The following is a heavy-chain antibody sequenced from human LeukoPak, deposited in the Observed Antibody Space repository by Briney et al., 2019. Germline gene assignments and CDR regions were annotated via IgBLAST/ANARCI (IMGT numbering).Heavy chain of an antibody. V-gene: IGHV3-53*01. J-gene: IGHJ4*02. D-gene: IGHD6-19*01. Sequence: PGGSPRLSCAASGFTVSRNYMSWVRQAPGKGLEWVSVIYSGGSTYYADSVKGRFTISRDNSKNTLYLQMNSLRAEDTAVYYCARDPLAVAGTSYWGQGTLVTVSS. CDR1: GFTVSRNY. CDR2: IYSGGST. CDR3: ARDPLAVAGTSY.